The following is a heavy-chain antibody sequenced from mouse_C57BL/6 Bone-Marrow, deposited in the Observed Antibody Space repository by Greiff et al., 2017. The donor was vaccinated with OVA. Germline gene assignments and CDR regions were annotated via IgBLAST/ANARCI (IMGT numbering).Heavy chain of an antibody. CDR3: ASGTLYGNYWYFDV. CDR2: INPNYGTT. D-gene: IGHD2-1*01. Sequence: VQLQQSGPELVKPGASVKISCKASGYSFTDYNMNWVKQSNGKSLEWIGVINPNYGTTSYNQKFKGKATLTVDQSSSTAYMQLNSLTSEDSAVYYCASGTLYGNYWYFDVWGTGTTVTVSS. CDR1: GYSFTDYN. J-gene: IGHJ1*03. V-gene: IGHV1-39*01.